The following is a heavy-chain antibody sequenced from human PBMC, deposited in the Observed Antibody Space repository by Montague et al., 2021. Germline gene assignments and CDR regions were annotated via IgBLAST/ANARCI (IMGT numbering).Heavy chain of an antibody. J-gene: IGHJ4*02. D-gene: IGHD4-11*01. CDR2: ITYTGNT. Sequence: SETLSLTCIVSGGSVSSGNYYWSWIRQPPGKGLEWIGNITYTGNTYYNPSLKSRVTMSVDTSRNQLSLKLTSVTAADTAVYYCARLEIVRNYWGFDYWGQGTLVTVSS. CDR1: GGSVSSGNYY. V-gene: IGHV4-39*01. CDR3: ARLEIVRNYWGFDY.